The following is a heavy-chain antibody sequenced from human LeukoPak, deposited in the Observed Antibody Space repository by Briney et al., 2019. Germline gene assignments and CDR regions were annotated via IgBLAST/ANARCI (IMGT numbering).Heavy chain of an antibody. CDR1: GYTFTSYY. V-gene: IGHV1-46*01. CDR2: INPSGGST. J-gene: IGHJ6*02. Sequence: GASVKVSCKASGYTFTSYYMHWVRQAPGQGLEWMGIINPSGGSTSYAQKFQGRVTMTRDTSTSTVYMELSSLRSEDTAVYYCARCQLVSGYYYGMDVWGQGTTVTVSS. D-gene: IGHD6-13*01. CDR3: ARCQLVSGYYYGMDV.